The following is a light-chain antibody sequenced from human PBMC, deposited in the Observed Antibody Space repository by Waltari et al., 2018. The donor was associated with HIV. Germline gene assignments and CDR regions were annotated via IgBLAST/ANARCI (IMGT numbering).Light chain of an antibody. Sequence: EILLTQSPGTLSLSPGERATLSCRASQSVDGDSLAWYQLKPGRAPRLLIYGAINRATDIPDRFSGSGSGAAFNLTINGLEPEDSALYYCHQYGGSPLTFGAGTKVEIK. J-gene: IGKJ4*01. CDR2: GAI. V-gene: IGKV3-20*01. CDR3: HQYGGSPLT. CDR1: QSVDGDS.